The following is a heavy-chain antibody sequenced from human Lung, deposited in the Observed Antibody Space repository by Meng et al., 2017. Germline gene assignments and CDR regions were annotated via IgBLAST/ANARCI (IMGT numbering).Heavy chain of an antibody. V-gene: IGHV1-18*01. Sequence: HVQLLQSGAEVKQPGASLKGSCKASDYTFTGHGVCWVRQAPGQGLEWMAWLGAHPGDTSFAPKFLGRVTVTADTATATAYMELRSLRSDDTAVYYCARGTPGRSYCDYWGLGTLVTVSS. D-gene: IGHD3-10*01. CDR3: ARGTPGRSYCDY. CDR2: LGAHPGDT. CDR1: DYTFTGHG. J-gene: IGHJ4*02.